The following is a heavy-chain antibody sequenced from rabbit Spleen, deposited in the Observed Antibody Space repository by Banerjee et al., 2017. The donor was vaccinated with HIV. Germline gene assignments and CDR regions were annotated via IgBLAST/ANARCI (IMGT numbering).Heavy chain of an antibody. D-gene: IGHD8-1*01. CDR3: ARDPVIAGSAYYDL. Sequence: QSLEESGGDLVKPGASLTLTCTASGFSFTYIDYLCWVRQPPGKGPEWIACVAAGVSLTSYYATWAKGRFTISKTSSTTVTLQMTSLTAADTATYFCARDPVIAGSAYYDLWGQGTLVTVS. CDR2: VAAGVSLTS. J-gene: IGHJ3*01. V-gene: IGHV1S40*01. CDR1: GFSFTYIDY.